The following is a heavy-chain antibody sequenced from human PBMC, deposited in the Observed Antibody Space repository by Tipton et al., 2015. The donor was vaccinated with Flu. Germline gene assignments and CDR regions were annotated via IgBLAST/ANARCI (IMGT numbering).Heavy chain of an antibody. CDR1: GGSFSGYY. J-gene: IGHJ5*02. D-gene: IGHD4-17*01. V-gene: IGHV4-34*01. Sequence: TLSLTCALYGGSFSGYYWSWIRQSPGKGLEWIGEINHSGSTNYNPSLKSRVTISVDTSKKQFSLNLSSVTAADTAVYYCARHDYGDYHWFDPWGQVRRVAVSS. CDR2: INHSGST. CDR3: ARHDYGDYHWFDP.